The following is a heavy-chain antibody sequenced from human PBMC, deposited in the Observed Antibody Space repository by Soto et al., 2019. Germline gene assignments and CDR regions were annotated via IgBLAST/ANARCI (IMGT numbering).Heavy chain of an antibody. CDR3: ARAGQWLVHYFDY. J-gene: IGHJ4*02. Sequence: SETLSLTCTVSGGSISSSSYYWGWIRQPPGKGLEWIGSIYYSGSTYYNPSLKSRVTISVDTSKNQFSLKLSSVTAADTAVYYCARAGQWLVHYFDYWGQGTLVTVSS. V-gene: IGHV4-39*07. CDR1: GGSISSSSYY. CDR2: IYYSGST. D-gene: IGHD6-19*01.